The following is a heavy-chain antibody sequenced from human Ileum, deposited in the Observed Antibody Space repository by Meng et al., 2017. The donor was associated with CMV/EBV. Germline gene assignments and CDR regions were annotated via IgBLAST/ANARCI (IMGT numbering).Heavy chain of an antibody. CDR2: ITSIGSPI. D-gene: IGHD3-10*01. V-gene: IGHV3-21*01. J-gene: IGHJ4*02. Sequence: GGSLRLSCAASGFNSVGYSFNWVRQTPQKGLEWVSSITSIGSPISYAESVKGRFTISRDNSQNSLYLQMSSLRVEDSGLYYCARDQEFTTTDWGQGTLVTVSS. CDR3: ARDQEFTTTD. CDR1: GFNSVGYS.